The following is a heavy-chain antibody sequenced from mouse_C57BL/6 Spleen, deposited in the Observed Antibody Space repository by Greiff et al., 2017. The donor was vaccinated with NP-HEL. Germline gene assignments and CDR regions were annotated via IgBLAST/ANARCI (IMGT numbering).Heavy chain of an antibody. V-gene: IGHV2-5*01. Sequence: VQLQQSGPGLVQPSQSLSITCTVSGFSLTSYGVHWVRQSQGKGLEWLGVIWRGGSTDYNAAFMSRLSITKDNSTSQVFFKMNSLQADDTAIYYCSKTCYYGREVADWGQRTLVTVSA. CDR1: GFSLTSYG. CDR3: SKTCYYGREVAD. J-gene: IGHJ3*01. D-gene: IGHD1-1*01. CDR2: IWRGGST.